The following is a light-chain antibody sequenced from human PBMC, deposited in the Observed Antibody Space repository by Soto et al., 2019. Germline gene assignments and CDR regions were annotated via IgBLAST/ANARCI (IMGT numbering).Light chain of an antibody. CDR1: QSVLYSPNNKNY. Sequence: DILMTQSPDSLAVSLGERATINCKSSQSVLYSPNNKNYLAWYQQKPRQPPKLLIYWASTRESGVPDRFSGSGAETDFTLTISSPQAEDVAVYYCQQYYSTPLTFGGGTKVEIK. CDR3: QQYYSTPLT. CDR2: WAS. V-gene: IGKV4-1*01. J-gene: IGKJ4*01.